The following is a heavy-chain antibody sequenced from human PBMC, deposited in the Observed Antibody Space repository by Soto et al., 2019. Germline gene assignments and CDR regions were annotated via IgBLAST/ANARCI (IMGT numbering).Heavy chain of an antibody. Sequence: QVQLVESGGGVVQPGRSLRLSCAASGFSFSSYGMHWVRQAPGKGLEWVAVIWYDGSHEYYGDYVKGRFTISRDNSKNTLELQMNSLRAEDTAVYYCAKDLASNSADVPGYWGQGTLVTVSS. CDR2: IWYDGSHE. J-gene: IGHJ4*02. V-gene: IGHV3-30*18. CDR1: GFSFSSYG. D-gene: IGHD2-2*01. CDR3: AKDLASNSADVPGY.